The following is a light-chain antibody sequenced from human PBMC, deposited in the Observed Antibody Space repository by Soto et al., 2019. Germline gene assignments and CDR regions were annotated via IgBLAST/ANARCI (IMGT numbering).Light chain of an antibody. CDR2: DVA. Sequence: SALTQPAPVSGSPGQSITISCTGTSSDVGAYNFVSLYQHHPDKAPKVVIYDVANRPSGVSYRFSASKSGNTASLTISGLQAEDEVDYYCMSFTSSNTYVFGTGTKVTV. V-gene: IGLV2-14*03. CDR3: MSFTSSNTYV. J-gene: IGLJ1*01. CDR1: SSDVGAYNF.